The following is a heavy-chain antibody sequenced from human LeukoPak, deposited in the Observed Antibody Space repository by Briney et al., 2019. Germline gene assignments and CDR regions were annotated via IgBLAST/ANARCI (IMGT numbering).Heavy chain of an antibody. CDR3: ARDGLEMATLENNYFDY. CDR2: ISSSSSYI. V-gene: IGHV3-21*01. CDR1: GFTFSSYS. D-gene: IGHD5-24*01. J-gene: IGHJ4*02. Sequence: PGGSLRLSCAASGFTFSSYSMNWVRQAPGKGLEWVSSISSSSSYIYYADSVKGRFTISRDNAKNSLYLQMNSLRAEDTAVYYCARDGLEMATLENNYFDYWGQGTLVTVSS.